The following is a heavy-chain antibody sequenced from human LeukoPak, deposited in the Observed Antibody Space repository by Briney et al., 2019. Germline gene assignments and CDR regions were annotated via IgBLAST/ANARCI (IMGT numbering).Heavy chain of an antibody. Sequence: SQTLSPTCAISGDSVSSNSAAWNWIWQSPSRGLEWLGRTYYRSKWYNDYAESVKSRITINPDTSRNQFSLQLNSVTPEDTAMYYCARRRTTGDFDYWGQGTLVTVSS. CDR1: GDSVSSNSAA. V-gene: IGHV6-1*01. CDR2: TYYRSKWYN. CDR3: ARRRTTGDFDY. J-gene: IGHJ4*02. D-gene: IGHD7-27*01.